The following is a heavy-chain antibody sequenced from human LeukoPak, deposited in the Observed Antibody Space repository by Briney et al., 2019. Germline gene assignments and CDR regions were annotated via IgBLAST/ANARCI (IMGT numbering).Heavy chain of an antibody. CDR1: GFTFSSYA. D-gene: IGHD3-10*01. CDR2: IKSKTDGGTT. Sequence: GGSLRLSCAASGFTFSSYAMSWLREAPGKGLEWVGRIKSKTDGGTTDYAAPVKGRYTISRDDSKNTLYLQMNSLKTEDTAVYYCTTSTMVRGVNPGYWGQGTLVTVSS. CDR3: TTSTMVRGVNPGY. J-gene: IGHJ4*02. V-gene: IGHV3-15*01.